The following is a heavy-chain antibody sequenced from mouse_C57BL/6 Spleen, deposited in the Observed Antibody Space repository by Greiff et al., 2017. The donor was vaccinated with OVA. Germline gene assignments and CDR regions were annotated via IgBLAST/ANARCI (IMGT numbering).Heavy chain of an antibody. Sequence: VQLQQPGAELVKPGASVKLSCKASGYTFTSYWMQWVKQRPGQGLEWIGEIDPSDSYTNYNQKFKGKATLTVDTSSSTAYMQLSSLTSEDSAVYYCARGDSNVFDYWGQGTTLTVSS. CDR3: ARGDSNVFDY. CDR2: IDPSDSYT. CDR1: GYTFTSYW. J-gene: IGHJ2*01. V-gene: IGHV1-50*01. D-gene: IGHD2-5*01.